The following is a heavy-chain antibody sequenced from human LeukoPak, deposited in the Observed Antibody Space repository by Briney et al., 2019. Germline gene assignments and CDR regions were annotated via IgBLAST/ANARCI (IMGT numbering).Heavy chain of an antibody. CDR2: IKSKSDGGTA. V-gene: IGHV3-15*01. CDR1: GFTFSYSW. Sequence: GGSLRLSCVASGFTFSYSWMSWVRQAPGKGLEWVGRIKSKSDGGTADYAAVVKARFIISSDDSKDTLYLQMNSLKTEDTGIYYCAEFNTRDAFEIWGQGTMVTVSS. D-gene: IGHD1-26*01. J-gene: IGHJ3*02. CDR3: AEFNTRDAFEI.